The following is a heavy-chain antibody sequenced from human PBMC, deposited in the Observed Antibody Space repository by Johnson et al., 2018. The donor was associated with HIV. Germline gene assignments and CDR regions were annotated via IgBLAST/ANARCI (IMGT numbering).Heavy chain of an antibody. CDR3: ARDRRLADAFDI. V-gene: IGHV3-74*01. CDR2: INSDGSST. J-gene: IGHJ3*02. CDR1: GFTFSRYW. Sequence: VLLVESGGGLVQPGGSMRLSCAASGFTFSRYWMHWVRQAPGKGLVWVSRINSDGSSTRYADSVKGRFTISRDNAKNTLYLQMNSRRDEDTAVYYCARDRRLADAFDIWGQGTMVTVSS. D-gene: IGHD5-12*01.